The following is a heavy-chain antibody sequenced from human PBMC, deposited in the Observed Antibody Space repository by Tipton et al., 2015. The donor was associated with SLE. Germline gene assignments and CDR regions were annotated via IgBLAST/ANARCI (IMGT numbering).Heavy chain of an antibody. CDR1: GFTFSNYG. CDR2: ISNSSNTI. CDR3: ARDSFWGGYYYFDY. V-gene: IGHV3-48*01. J-gene: IGHJ4*02. D-gene: IGHD3-3*01. Sequence: SLRLSCAASGFTFSNYGMNWVRQAPGKGLEWVSYISNSSNTIYYADSVKGRFTISRDNAKSSLYLQMNSLRVEDTAVYFCARDSFWGGYYYFDYWGQGTLVTVSS.